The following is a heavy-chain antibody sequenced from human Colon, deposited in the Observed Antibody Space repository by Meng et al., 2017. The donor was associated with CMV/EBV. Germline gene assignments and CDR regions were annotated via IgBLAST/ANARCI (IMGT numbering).Heavy chain of an antibody. CDR2: ISDDGINK. CDR1: GYSFSDY. Sequence: SCKASGYSFSDYIHWVRQAPGQGLEWVAMISDDGINKYYGDFVKGRFTVSRDNSKNTVYLQMNGLTGEDTAVYYCARAPPKERHNYYYGMDVWGQGTAVTVSS. D-gene: IGHD5-24*01. CDR3: ARAPPKERHNYYYGMDV. J-gene: IGHJ6*02. V-gene: IGHV3-30*06.